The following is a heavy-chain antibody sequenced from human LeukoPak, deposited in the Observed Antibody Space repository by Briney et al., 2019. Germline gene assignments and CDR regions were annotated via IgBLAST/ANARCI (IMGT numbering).Heavy chain of an antibody. CDR2: INPSGGNT. CDR1: GYTFTRYY. V-gene: IGHV1-46*01. D-gene: IGHD3-22*01. CDR3: ARERSSGYNDAFDI. J-gene: IGHJ3*02. Sequence: GASVKVSCKASGYTFTRYYMHWVRQAPGQGLEWIGIINPSGGNTNYAQKFQGRVTMTRDMSTSTVYMELSSLRSEDTAVYYYARERSSGYNDAFDIWGQGTMVTVSS.